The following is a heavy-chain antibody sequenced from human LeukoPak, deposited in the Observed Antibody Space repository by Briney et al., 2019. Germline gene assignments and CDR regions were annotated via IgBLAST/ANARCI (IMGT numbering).Heavy chain of an antibody. CDR3: ARGPGYMDV. Sequence: SQTLSLTCAVSGGSMTNDYYWSWIRQPPGNGLEWIGYIYYSGSTYYNPSLKSRVTKSVDTSKIQFSLMVSSLTAADTAVYFCARGPGYMDVWGKGTTVTVSS. CDR2: IYYSGST. V-gene: IGHV4-30-4*08. D-gene: IGHD3-10*01. J-gene: IGHJ6*03. CDR1: GGSMTNDYY.